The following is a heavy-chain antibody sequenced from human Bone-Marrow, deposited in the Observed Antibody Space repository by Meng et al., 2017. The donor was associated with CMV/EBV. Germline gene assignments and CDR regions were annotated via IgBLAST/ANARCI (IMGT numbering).Heavy chain of an antibody. Sequence: SLKISCAASGFTFDDYAMHWVRQAPGKGLEWVSGISWNSGSIGYADSVKGRFTISRDNAKNSLYLHMDSLRAEDTALYYRAKDMAYCSSTSCHISGGYYYGMDVWGQGTTVTVSS. J-gene: IGHJ6*02. D-gene: IGHD2-2*02. CDR3: AKDMAYCSSTSCHISGGYYYGMDV. V-gene: IGHV3-9*01. CDR1: GFTFDDYA. CDR2: ISWNSGSI.